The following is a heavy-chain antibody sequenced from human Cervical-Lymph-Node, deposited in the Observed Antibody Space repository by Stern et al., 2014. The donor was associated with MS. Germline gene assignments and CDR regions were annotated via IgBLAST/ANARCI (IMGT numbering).Heavy chain of an antibody. V-gene: IGHV3-33*01. CDR3: ASAYSSSHYYFDY. CDR1: GFSFSRYA. D-gene: IGHD6-13*01. CDR2: ILYDGSNP. J-gene: IGHJ4*02. Sequence: QMQLVQSGGGVVQPGRSLRLSCAASGFSFSRYAMHWVRQAPGKGLEGGALILYDGSNPYYSDSVTVRFTISRDNFNNTLYLQMNSLRPEDTAVYYCASAYSSSHYYFDYWGQGTLVTVSS.